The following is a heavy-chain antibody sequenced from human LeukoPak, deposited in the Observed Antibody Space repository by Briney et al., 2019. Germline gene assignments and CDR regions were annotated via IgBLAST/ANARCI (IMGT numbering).Heavy chain of an antibody. J-gene: IGHJ4*02. CDR1: EFTFSNAW. D-gene: IGHD2-2*01. V-gene: IGHV3-21*01. Sequence: PGGSLRLSCAASEFTFSNAWMSWVRQAPGKGLEWVSSLSSSSDYIYYADSVKGRFTISRDNAKNSLYLQMNSLRAADTAVYYCAREGRCAGTTCHFDFWGQGTLVTVSS. CDR2: LSSSSDYI. CDR3: AREGRCAGTTCHFDF.